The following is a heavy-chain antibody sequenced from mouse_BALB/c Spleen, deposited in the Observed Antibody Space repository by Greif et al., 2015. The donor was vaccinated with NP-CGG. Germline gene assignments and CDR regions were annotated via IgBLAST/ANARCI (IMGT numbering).Heavy chain of an antibody. Sequence: EVQRVESGAELVKPGAPVKLSCTASGFNIKDTYMHWVKQRPEQGLEWIGRIDPANGNTKYDPKFQGKATITADTSSNTAYLQLSSLTSEDTAVYYCARVITGYWYFDVWGAGTTVTVSS. V-gene: IGHV14-3*02. J-gene: IGHJ1*01. CDR2: IDPANGNT. D-gene: IGHD2-4*01. CDR3: ARVITGYWYFDV. CDR1: GFNIKDTY.